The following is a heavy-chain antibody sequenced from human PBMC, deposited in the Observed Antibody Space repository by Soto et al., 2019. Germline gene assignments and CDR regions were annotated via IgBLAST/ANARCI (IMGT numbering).Heavy chain of an antibody. J-gene: IGHJ6*02. D-gene: IGHD2-21*01. CDR2: IYYSGST. V-gene: IGHV4-59*12. CDR1: GGSIGSYY. Sequence: SETLSLTCTVSGGSIGSYYWSWIRQPPGKGLEWIGYIYYSGSTNYNPSLKSRVTISVDTSKNQFSLKLSSVTAADTAVYYCAASCVGCGGFNYYGMDVWGQGTTVTVSS. CDR3: AASCVGCGGFNYYGMDV.